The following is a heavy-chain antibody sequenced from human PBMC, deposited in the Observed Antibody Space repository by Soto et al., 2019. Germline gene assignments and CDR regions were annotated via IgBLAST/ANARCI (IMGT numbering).Heavy chain of an antibody. V-gene: IGHV3-64*01. CDR1: GFTFSSYA. CDR3: AREWYYASGTTPDFEP. D-gene: IGHD3-10*01. Sequence: GGSLRLSCAASGFTFSSYAMHWVRQAPGKGLEYVSAISSNGGSTYYANSVKGRFTISRDNSKNTLYLQMGSLRAEDMAVYYCAREWYYASGTTPDFEPWGQGTLVTVSS. CDR2: ISSNGGST. J-gene: IGHJ5*02.